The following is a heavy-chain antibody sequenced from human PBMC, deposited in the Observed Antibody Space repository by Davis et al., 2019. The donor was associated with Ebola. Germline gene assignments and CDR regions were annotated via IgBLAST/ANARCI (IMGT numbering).Heavy chain of an antibody. CDR2: INPSGGST. CDR3: AREEIVVVAATNYYYGMDV. J-gene: IGHJ6*04. D-gene: IGHD2-15*01. CDR1: GYTFTSYY. V-gene: IGHV1-46*01. Sequence: ASVTVSCKASGYTFTSYYMHWVRQAPGQGLEWMGIINPSGGSTSYAQKFQGRVTMTRDTSTSTVYMELSSLRSEDTAVYYCAREEIVVVAATNYYYGMDVWGKGTTVTVSS.